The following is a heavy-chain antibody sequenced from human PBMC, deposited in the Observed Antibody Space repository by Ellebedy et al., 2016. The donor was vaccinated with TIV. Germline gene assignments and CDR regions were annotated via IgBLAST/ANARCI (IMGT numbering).Heavy chain of an antibody. V-gene: IGHV4-39*07. J-gene: IGHJ4*02. D-gene: IGHD2/OR15-2a*01. CDR3: ARVETVDTFHYDS. Sequence: MPSETLSLTCTVSADSISGSNCYWGWLCPPPGKGLEWIGNIYYSGVTYYNPSLKSRVTISVDTSKNQFSLRLGSVTAADTAVYYCARVETVDTFHYDSWGQGTLVTGSS. CDR1: ADSISGSNCY. CDR2: IYYSGVT.